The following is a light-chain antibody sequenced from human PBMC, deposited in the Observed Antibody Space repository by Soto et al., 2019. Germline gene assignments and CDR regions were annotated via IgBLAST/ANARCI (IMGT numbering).Light chain of an antibody. CDR3: QSHDSSLSGSI. J-gene: IGLJ1*01. Sequence: QSVRTQRPSVSGAPGQRVTISCTGSSSNIGAGYDVHWYQQLPGTAPKLLIYGNSNRPSGVPDRFSGSKSGTSASLAITGLQAEDEADYYCQSHDSSLSGSIFGTGTKVTVL. CDR1: SSNIGAGYD. CDR2: GNS. V-gene: IGLV1-40*01.